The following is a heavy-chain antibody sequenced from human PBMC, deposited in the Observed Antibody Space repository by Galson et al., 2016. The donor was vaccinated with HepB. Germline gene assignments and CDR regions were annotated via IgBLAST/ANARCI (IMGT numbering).Heavy chain of an antibody. CDR3: AKDRRYYGSGFDY. CDR1: GFTFSNHA. Sequence: SLRLSCAASGFTFSNHAMSWVRQAPGQGLEWVAGIGTSGGPTFYADSVKGRFTISRDNSKNTVHLQMNSLRVEDTAVYYCAKDRRYYGSGFDYWGQGTLVTVSS. J-gene: IGHJ4*02. V-gene: IGHV3-23*01. CDR2: IGTSGGPT. D-gene: IGHD3-10*01.